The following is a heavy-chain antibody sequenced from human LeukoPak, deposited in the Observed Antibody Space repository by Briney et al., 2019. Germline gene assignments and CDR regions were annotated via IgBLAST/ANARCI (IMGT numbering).Heavy chain of an antibody. V-gene: IGHV3-23*01. CDR2: ISGGGGTT. CDR1: GFTFTSYA. J-gene: IGHJ4*02. D-gene: IGHD3-10*01. Sequence: GGSLRLSCAASGFTFTSYAISWVRQAPGKGLEWVSAISGGGGTTYFADSVKGRFTISRDNSNNTLYLQMNSLRVEDTAVYYCAKEPHYYGSGSYLDHWGQGTLVTVSS. CDR3: AKEPHYYGSGSYLDH.